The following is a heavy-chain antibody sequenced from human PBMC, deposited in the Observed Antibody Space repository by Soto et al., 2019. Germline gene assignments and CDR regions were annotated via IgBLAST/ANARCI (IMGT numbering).Heavy chain of an antibody. Sequence: GATVKVSCKASGYTFTSYGIHWVRQAPGQRLEWMGWINAANGDTKYSPKFQGRVTITRETSASTAYMELSSLRSEDTAVYYCVRRHVSATGTDWFDPWGKGTLVTVSS. J-gene: IGHJ5*02. D-gene: IGHD6-13*01. CDR3: VRRHVSATGTDWFDP. CDR1: GYTFTSYG. CDR2: INAANGDT. V-gene: IGHV1-3*01.